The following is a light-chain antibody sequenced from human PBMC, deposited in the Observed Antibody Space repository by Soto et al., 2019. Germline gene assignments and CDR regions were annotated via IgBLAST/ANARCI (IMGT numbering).Light chain of an antibody. J-gene: IGLJ1*01. CDR3: QVWDSSSDRYV. Sequence: SYELTQPPSVSVAPGQTARITCGGNNMGSKSVHWYQQKPGQAPVLVVYDDSDRPSGIPERFSGSNSGNTATLTISRVEAGDEADYYCQVWDSSSDRYVFGTGTKRTVL. CDR1: NMGSKS. CDR2: DDS. V-gene: IGLV3-21*02.